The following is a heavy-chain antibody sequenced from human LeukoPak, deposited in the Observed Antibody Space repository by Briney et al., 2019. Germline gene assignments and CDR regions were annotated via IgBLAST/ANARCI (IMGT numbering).Heavy chain of an antibody. Sequence: ASVKVSCKASGYTFTTYYVHWVRQAPGQGFEWMGWINPNTGGTHYAQNFQGRVTMTRDTSISTAYMAFSRLKSDDTAVYFCARGDGDYVGNDYRGHGTLVTVSS. D-gene: IGHD4-17*01. CDR2: INPNTGGT. J-gene: IGHJ4*01. V-gene: IGHV1-2*02. CDR1: GYTFTTYY. CDR3: ARGDGDYVGNDY.